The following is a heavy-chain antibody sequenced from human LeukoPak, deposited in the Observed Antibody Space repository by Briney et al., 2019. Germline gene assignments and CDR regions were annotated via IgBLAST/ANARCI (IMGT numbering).Heavy chain of an antibody. CDR1: GGSISSGGYS. J-gene: IGHJ3*02. CDR2: IYHSGST. V-gene: IGHV4-30-2*01. D-gene: IGHD3-22*01. CDR3: ARTPDSRGDAFDI. Sequence: PSETLSLTCAVSGGSISSGGYSWSWTRQPPGKGLEWIGYIYHSGSTYYNPSLKSRVTISVDRSKNQFSLKLSSVTAADTAVYYCARTPDSRGDAFDIWGQGTMVTVSS.